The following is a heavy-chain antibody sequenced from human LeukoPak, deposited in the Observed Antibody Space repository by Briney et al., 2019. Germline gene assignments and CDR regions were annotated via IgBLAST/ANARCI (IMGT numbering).Heavy chain of an antibody. Sequence: ASVKVSCKASGYTFTGYYMHWVRQAPGQGLEWMGRINPNSGGTNYAQKFQGRVTMTRDTSISTAYMELSRLRSDDTAVYYCARDSVPHYYDSSGYYGSTDNLDYWGQGTLVTVSS. V-gene: IGHV1-2*06. CDR1: GYTFTGYY. CDR3: ARDSVPHYYDSSGYYGSTDNLDY. CDR2: INPNSGGT. D-gene: IGHD3-22*01. J-gene: IGHJ4*02.